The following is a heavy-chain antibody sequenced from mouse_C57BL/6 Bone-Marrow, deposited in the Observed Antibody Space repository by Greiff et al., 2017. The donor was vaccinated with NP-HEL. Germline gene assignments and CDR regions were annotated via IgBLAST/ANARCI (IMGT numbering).Heavy chain of an antibody. CDR2: IYPGDGDT. Sequence: VKLVESGPELVKPGASVKISCKASGYAFSSSWMNWVKQRPGKGLEWIGRIYPGDGDTNYNGKFKGKATLTADKSSSTAYMQLSSLTSEDSAVYFCAREGYYSNLGYYFDYWGQGTTLTVSS. CDR1: GYAFSSSW. J-gene: IGHJ2*01. V-gene: IGHV1-82*01. D-gene: IGHD2-5*01. CDR3: AREGYYSNLGYYFDY.